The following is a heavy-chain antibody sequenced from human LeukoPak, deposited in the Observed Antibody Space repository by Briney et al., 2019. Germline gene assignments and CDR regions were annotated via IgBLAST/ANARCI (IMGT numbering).Heavy chain of an antibody. Sequence: GGSLRLSCAASGFSFSSSWMTWVRQAPGKVREWLGNTKGEGSDKNYVDSVKGRFAISRDNAKNSLFLQMSSLRGEDTALYYCATEHWGPNSWGQGTLVTVSS. J-gene: IGHJ4*02. CDR2: TKGEGSDK. D-gene: IGHD3-16*01. V-gene: IGHV3-7*01. CDR1: GFSFSSSW. CDR3: ATEHWGPNS.